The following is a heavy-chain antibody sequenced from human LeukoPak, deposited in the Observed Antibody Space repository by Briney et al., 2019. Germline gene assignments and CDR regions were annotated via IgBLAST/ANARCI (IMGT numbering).Heavy chain of an antibody. CDR1: GFTFSSYS. CDR3: ARERDSSSWYELISTSGDFDY. J-gene: IGHJ4*02. V-gene: IGHV3-21*01. D-gene: IGHD6-13*01. CDR2: ISSSSSYI. Sequence: GGSLRLSCAASGFTFSSYSMNWVRQAPGKGLEWVSSISSSSSYIYYADSVKGRFTISRDNAKNSLYLQMNSLRAEDTAVYYCARERDSSSWYELISTSGDFDYWGQGTLVTVSS.